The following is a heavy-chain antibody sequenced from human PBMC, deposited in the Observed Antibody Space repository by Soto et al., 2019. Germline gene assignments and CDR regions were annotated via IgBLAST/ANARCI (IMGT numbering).Heavy chain of an antibody. CDR3: ARGPRAPHPHDYGMDV. Sequence: EVQLLESGGGLVQPGGSLRLSCAASGFTFSSHVMNWVRQAPGKGLEWVAAISGGGGNTYYGDSVEGRFTMSRDNSKNTLYLQMNSLRADDTAVYYCARGPRAPHPHDYGMDVWGQGTTVTVSS. CDR1: GFTFSSHV. CDR2: ISGGGGNT. J-gene: IGHJ6*02. V-gene: IGHV3-23*01.